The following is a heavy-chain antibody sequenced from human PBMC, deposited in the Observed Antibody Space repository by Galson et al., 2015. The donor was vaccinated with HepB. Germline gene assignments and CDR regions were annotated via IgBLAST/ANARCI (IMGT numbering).Heavy chain of an antibody. Sequence: SLRLSCAASGLTFSNAWMSWVRQAPGKGLEWVGRIKSKTDGGTTDYAAPVKGRFTISRDDSKNTLYLKMNSLKTEDTAVYYCTGARLRFPASFWGQGTLVTVSS. CDR2: IKSKTDGGTT. CDR3: TGARLRFPASF. D-gene: IGHD5-12*01. J-gene: IGHJ4*02. V-gene: IGHV3-15*01. CDR1: GLTFSNAW.